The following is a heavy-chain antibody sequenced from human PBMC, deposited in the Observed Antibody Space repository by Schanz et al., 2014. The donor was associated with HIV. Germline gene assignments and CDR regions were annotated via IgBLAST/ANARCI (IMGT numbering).Heavy chain of an antibody. D-gene: IGHD6-19*01. Sequence: EVQLVESGGGLVQPGGSLRLSCAASGFTFSTYWMHWVRQAPGKGLVWVSRINSDRSGTSYADSVKGRFTISRDNAKNTLDLQRNSRRAEDTAVYYCAREYLGYSSGFDPWGQGTLVTVSS. CDR2: INSDRSGT. J-gene: IGHJ5*02. V-gene: IGHV3-74*01. CDR3: AREYLGYSSGFDP. CDR1: GFTFSTYW.